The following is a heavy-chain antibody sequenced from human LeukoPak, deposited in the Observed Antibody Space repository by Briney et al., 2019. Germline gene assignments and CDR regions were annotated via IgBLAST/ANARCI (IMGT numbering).Heavy chain of an antibody. Sequence: SQTLSLTCTASDVSISSGSYYWSWIRQPAGKGLEWIGRIYTSGSTNYNPALKIRVTISVDTSKNQFSLKLSSVTAADTAVYYCALEGDYWGQGTLVTVSS. V-gene: IGHV4-61*02. CDR1: DVSISSGSYY. J-gene: IGHJ4*02. CDR2: IYTSGST. CDR3: ALEGDY.